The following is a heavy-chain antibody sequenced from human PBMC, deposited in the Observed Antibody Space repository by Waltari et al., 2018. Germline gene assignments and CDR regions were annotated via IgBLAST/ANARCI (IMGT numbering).Heavy chain of an antibody. CDR2: MNTNSGNT. D-gene: IGHD3-10*01. CDR3: ARGVSYGSGSYYSGWIYYFDY. V-gene: IGHV1-8*01. J-gene: IGHJ4*02. Sequence: QVQLVQSGAEVKKPGASVKVSCKASGYTFTSYDINWVRQATGQGLEWMGWMNTNSGNTGYAQKFQGTSTMSRNTSISTAYMELSSLRSEDTAVYYCARGVSYGSGSYYSGWIYYFDYWGQGTLVTVSS. CDR1: GYTFTSYD.